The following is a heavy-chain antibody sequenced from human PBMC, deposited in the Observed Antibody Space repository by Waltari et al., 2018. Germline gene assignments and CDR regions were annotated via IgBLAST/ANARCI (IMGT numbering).Heavy chain of an antibody. V-gene: IGHV1-2*02. Sequence: QVQLVQSGAEVKKPGASGNVSCKPSGYNFTAYRRHWMRRAPGQGLEWVGWINPNSGDTNSAQKFQGRVTMTRDTSISTVYMELNWLTSDDTAVYYCARGPNTGNFDYWGQGTLITVSS. CDR2: INPNSGDT. CDR3: ARGPNTGNFDY. CDR1: GYNFTAYR. J-gene: IGHJ4*02. D-gene: IGHD1-26*01.